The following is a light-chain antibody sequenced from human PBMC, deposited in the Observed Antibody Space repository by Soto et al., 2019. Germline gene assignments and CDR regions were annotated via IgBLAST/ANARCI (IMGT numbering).Light chain of an antibody. CDR2: VAS. Sequence: PPSVSVAPGQTARITCGGNNIGGKSVHWYQQKPGQAPRLLIYVASTRATGIPARFSGSGSGTEFTLTIRSLQSEDFAVYYCQPYNNWPPWTFGQGTTADIK. CDR1: NIGGKS. V-gene: IGKV3-15*01. CDR3: QPYNNWPPWT. J-gene: IGKJ1*01.